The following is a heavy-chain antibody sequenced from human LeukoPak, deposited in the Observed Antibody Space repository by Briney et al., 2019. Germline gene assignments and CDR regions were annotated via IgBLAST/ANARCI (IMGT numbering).Heavy chain of an antibody. Sequence: GESLRLSCTASGFTFSSYAMSWVRQAPGKGLEWVSGLSSSGAKTFYADSVKGRFTISRDNSKNTMFLQMNSLRAEDTALYYCAKDSGWAFDYWGQGTQVTVSS. J-gene: IGHJ4*02. V-gene: IGHV3-23*01. CDR1: GFTFSSYA. CDR2: LSSSGAKT. CDR3: AKDSGWAFDY. D-gene: IGHD6-19*01.